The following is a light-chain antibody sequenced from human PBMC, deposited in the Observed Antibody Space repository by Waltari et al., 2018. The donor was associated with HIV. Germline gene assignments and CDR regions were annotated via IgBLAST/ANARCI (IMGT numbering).Light chain of an antibody. CDR3: CSYAGSNTYL. CDR1: LRAVGSYNY. J-gene: IGLJ1*01. Sequence: QSALTQPASVSGFPGQSITIPCTGSLRAVGSYNYVSWYQQHPGKAPKLLIYDVSKRPSGVSNRFSGSKSGNTAALTISGLQAEDEADYYCCSYAGSNTYLFGTGTEVTVL. V-gene: IGLV2-23*02. CDR2: DVS.